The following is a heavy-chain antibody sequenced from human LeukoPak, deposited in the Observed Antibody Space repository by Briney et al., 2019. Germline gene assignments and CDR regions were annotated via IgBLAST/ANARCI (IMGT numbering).Heavy chain of an antibody. J-gene: IGHJ5*02. Sequence: PSETLSLTCAVSGCSISSGGYSWSWLRQPPGKGLEWIGYIYYSGSTYYNPSLKSRVTISVDTSKNQFSLKLSSVTAADTAIYYCARGGYYGSGNDFRFDPWGQGTLVTVSS. CDR3: ARGGYYGSGNDFRFDP. CDR2: IYYSGST. D-gene: IGHD3-10*01. CDR1: GCSISSGGYS. V-gene: IGHV4-30-4*07.